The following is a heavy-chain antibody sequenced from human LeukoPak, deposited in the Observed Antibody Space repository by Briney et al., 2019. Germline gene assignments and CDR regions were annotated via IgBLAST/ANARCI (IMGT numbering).Heavy chain of an antibody. V-gene: IGHV3-23*01. Sequence: PGGSLRLSCAASGFTFSTYAMTWVRQAPGKGLEWVSTVSGSGDATHYADSVKGRFTISRDNFKNTLHLQMNSLRAEDTAVHYCGRVRPGDADYWGQGTLVTVSS. CDR3: GRVRPGDADY. J-gene: IGHJ4*02. CDR1: GFTFSTYA. D-gene: IGHD1-26*01. CDR2: VSGSGDAT.